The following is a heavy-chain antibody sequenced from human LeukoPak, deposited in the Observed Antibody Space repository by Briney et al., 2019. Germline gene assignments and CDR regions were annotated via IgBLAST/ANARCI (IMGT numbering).Heavy chain of an antibody. CDR2: LYYSGST. D-gene: IGHD4-11*01. Sequence: SETLSLTCTVPGGSISTSSYYWGWIRQPPGKGLEWIGSLYYSGSTYYHPSLKSRVTISVDTSKNQFSLRLTSVTAADTAVYYCARTNDKYSDLNNWFDPWGQGTLVTVSS. CDR1: GGSISTSSYY. V-gene: IGHV4-39*07. CDR3: ARTNDKYSDLNNWFDP. J-gene: IGHJ5*02.